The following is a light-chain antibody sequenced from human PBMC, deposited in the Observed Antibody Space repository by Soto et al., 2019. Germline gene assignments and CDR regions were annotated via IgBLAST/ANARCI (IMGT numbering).Light chain of an antibody. CDR3: VSYTSSRTLV. CDR2: GVD. J-gene: IGLJ2*01. CDR1: SSDVGGYNY. Sequence: QSALTQPASVSGSPGQSITISCTGTSSDVGGYNYVSWYQHQPGKAPKLMFYGVDSRPSGVSNRFSASKSGNTASLTISGLQDEDDAYYYCVSYTSSRTLVFGGGTKLTVL. V-gene: IGLV2-14*03.